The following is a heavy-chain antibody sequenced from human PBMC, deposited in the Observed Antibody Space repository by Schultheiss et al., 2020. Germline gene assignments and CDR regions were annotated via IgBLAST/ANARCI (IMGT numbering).Heavy chain of an antibody. J-gene: IGHJ3*02. D-gene: IGHD2-15*01. V-gene: IGHV3-21*01. CDR2: ISGSGGST. CDR1: GFTFSSYG. CDR3: ARDRVAGAFDI. Sequence: GGSLRLSCAASGFTFSSYGMHWVRQAPGKGLEWVSAISGSGGSTYYADSVKGRFTISRDNAKNSLYLQMNSLRAEDTAVYYCARDRVAGAFDIWGQGTMVTVSS.